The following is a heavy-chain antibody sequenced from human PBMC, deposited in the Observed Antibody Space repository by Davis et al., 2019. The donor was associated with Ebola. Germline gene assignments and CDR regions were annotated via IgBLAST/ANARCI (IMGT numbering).Heavy chain of an antibody. J-gene: IGHJ6*04. CDR1: GGSIRSSTYY. Sequence: PSETLSLTCTVSGGSIRSSTYYWGWIRQPPGKGLEWIGYMYYSGSTNYNPSLKSRVTISVDTSKNQFSLKLSSVTAADTAVYYCARGDGSYYLYYGMDVWGKGTTVTVSS. CDR3: ARGDGSYYLYYGMDV. D-gene: IGHD1-26*01. V-gene: IGHV4-61*05. CDR2: MYYSGST.